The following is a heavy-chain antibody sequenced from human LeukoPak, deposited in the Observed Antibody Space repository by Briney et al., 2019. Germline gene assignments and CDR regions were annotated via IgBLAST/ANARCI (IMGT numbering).Heavy chain of an antibody. J-gene: IGHJ4*02. CDR3: ARDHEYYYGSGSYYPGGCDY. CDR2: INPSGGST. Sequence: ASVKVSCKASGYTFIGYYMHWVRQAPGQGLEWMGIINPSGGSTSYAQKFQGRVTMTRDTSTSTVYMELSSLRSEDTAVYYCARDHEYYYGSGSYYPGGCDYWGQGTLVTVSS. CDR1: GYTFIGYY. D-gene: IGHD3-10*01. V-gene: IGHV1-46*01.